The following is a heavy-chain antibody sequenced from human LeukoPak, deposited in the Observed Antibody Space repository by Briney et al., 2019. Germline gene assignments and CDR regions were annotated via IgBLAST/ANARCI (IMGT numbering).Heavy chain of an antibody. Sequence: VASVKVSCKASGYTFTGYYMHWVRQAPGQGLEWMGGIIPIFGTANYAQKFQGRVTITADKSTSTAYMELSSLRSEDTAVYYCARVGHEVDAVAGNFYYYYYMDVWGKGTTVTVSS. CDR2: IIPIFGTA. CDR3: ARVGHEVDAVAGNFYYYYYMDV. J-gene: IGHJ6*03. D-gene: IGHD6-19*01. V-gene: IGHV1-69*06. CDR1: GYTFTGYY.